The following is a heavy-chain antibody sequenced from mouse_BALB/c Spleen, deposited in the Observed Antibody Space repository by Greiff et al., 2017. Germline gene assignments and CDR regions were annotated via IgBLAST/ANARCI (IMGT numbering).Heavy chain of an antibody. D-gene: IGHD1-2*01. V-gene: IGHV1-9*01. J-gene: IGHJ4*01. Sequence: VKLQQSGAELMKPGASVKISCKATGYTFSSYWIEWVKQRPGHGLEWIGEILPGSGSTNYNEKFKGKATFTADTSSNTAYMQLSSLTSEDSAVYYCARDTTATYYAMDYWGQGTSVTVSS. CDR1: GYTFSSYW. CDR3: ARDTTATYYAMDY. CDR2: ILPGSGST.